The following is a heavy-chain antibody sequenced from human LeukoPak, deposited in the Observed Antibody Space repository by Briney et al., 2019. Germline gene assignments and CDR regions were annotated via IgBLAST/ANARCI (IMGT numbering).Heavy chain of an antibody. Sequence: GRSLRPSCAASGFTFSSYAMHWVRQAPGKGLEWVAVISYDGSNKYYADSVKGRFTISRDNSKNTLYLQMNSLRAEDSAVYHCAKDRGYYYDSSGLDYWGQGTLVTVSS. J-gene: IGHJ4*02. CDR2: ISYDGSNK. CDR3: AKDRGYYYDSSGLDY. CDR1: GFTFSSYA. D-gene: IGHD3-22*01. V-gene: IGHV3-30-3*01.